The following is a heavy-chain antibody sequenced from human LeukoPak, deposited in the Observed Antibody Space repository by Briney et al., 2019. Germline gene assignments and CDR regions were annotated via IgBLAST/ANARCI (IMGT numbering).Heavy chain of an antibody. J-gene: IGHJ3*02. Sequence: GGSLRLSCAASGFTLSTYEMTWVRQAPGKGLEWISFITSSGSPIFYADSVKGRFTIFRDTAKNSLFLQMNNLRGEDTAVYYCARDISSSTRAFDIWGQGTMVTVS. CDR1: GFTLSTYE. V-gene: IGHV3-48*03. CDR2: ITSSGSPI. D-gene: IGHD2-15*01. CDR3: ARDISSSTRAFDI.